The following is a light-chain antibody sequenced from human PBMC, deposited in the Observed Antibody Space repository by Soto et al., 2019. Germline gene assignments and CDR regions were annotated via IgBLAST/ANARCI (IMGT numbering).Light chain of an antibody. V-gene: IGKV3-20*01. CDR3: QQYSSTFWT. CDR2: GAS. J-gene: IGKJ1*01. CDR1: QSISSSY. Sequence: VLTQSPGTLSLSPGERTTLSCRASQSISSSYLAWYQQKPGQAPRLLVYGASSRATGIPDRFSGSGSGTDFTLTISRLEPEDFALYYCQQYSSTFWTLGQGTKV.